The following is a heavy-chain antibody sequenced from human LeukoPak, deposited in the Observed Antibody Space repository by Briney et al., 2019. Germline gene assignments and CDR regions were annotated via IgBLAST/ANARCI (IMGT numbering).Heavy chain of an antibody. CDR2: INWNGVST. D-gene: IGHD6-13*01. J-gene: IGHJ3*02. CDR3: AKVGYGIAAAGNDAFDI. V-gene: IGHV3-20*04. Sequence: GGSLRLSCAASGFTFDDYGMSWVRQAPGKGLEWVSGINWNGVSTGYVDSVKGRFTISRDNAKNSLYLQMNSLRAEDTAVYYCAKVGYGIAAAGNDAFDIWGQGTMVTVSS. CDR1: GFTFDDYG.